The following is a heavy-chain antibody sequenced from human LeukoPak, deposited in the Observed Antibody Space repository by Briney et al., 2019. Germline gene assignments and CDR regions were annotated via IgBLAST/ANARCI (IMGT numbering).Heavy chain of an antibody. CDR1: GYSFPIYW. J-gene: IGHJ4*02. Sequence: GESLKISCKGSGYSFPIYWIAWVRQMPGKGLEWMGIIYPGDSDTRYSPTFQGQITISADKSISTAYLQWSSLKASDTAMYYCARRSTYGSGTNYLFDYWGQGTLVTVSS. CDR2: IYPGDSDT. CDR3: ARRSTYGSGTNYLFDY. D-gene: IGHD3-10*01. V-gene: IGHV5-51*01.